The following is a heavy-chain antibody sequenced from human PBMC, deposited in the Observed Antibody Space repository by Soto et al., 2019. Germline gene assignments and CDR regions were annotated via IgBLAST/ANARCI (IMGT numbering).Heavy chain of an antibody. J-gene: IGHJ4*02. V-gene: IGHV4-59*01. CDR3: ARTYYYDSSGLFDY. CDR2: IYYSGST. Sequence: SETLSLTCTVSGGSISSYYWSWIRQPPGKGLEWIGYIYYSGSTNYNPSLKSRVTISVDTSKNQFSLKLSSVTAADTAVYYCARTYYYDSSGLFDYWGQGTLVTVS. D-gene: IGHD3-22*01. CDR1: GGSISSYY.